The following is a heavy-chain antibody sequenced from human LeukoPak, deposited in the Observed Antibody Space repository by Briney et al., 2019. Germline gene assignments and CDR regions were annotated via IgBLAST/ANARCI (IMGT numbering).Heavy chain of an antibody. V-gene: IGHV4-4*07. CDR1: GGSISSHY. CDR2: IYISGSGST. J-gene: IGHJ4*02. Sequence: SETLSLTCTVSGGSISSHYWSWIRQPAGKGLEWIGRIYISGSGSTNYNPSLKSRVTMSVDTSKNQFFLKLNSVTAADTAVYYCARAQSNQMATKIWGQGILVTVSS. D-gene: IGHD5-24*01. CDR3: ARAQSNQMATKI.